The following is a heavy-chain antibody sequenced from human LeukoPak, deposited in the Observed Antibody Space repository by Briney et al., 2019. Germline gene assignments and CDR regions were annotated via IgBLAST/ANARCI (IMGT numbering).Heavy chain of an antibody. CDR3: ARRYCSSTICDTYFQH. CDR1: GYSFTNYW. Sequence: GESLKISCKGSGYSFTNYWIGWVRQMPGKGLEWMEIIYPGDSDTRYSPSFQGQVTISADKSISTAYLQWSSLKASDTAMYYCARRYCSSTICDTYFQHWGQGTLVTVSS. CDR2: IYPGDSDT. V-gene: IGHV5-51*01. J-gene: IGHJ1*01. D-gene: IGHD2-2*02.